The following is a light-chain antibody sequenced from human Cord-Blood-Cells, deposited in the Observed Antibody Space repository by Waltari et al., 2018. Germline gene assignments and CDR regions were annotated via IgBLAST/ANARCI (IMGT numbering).Light chain of an antibody. CDR1: QSISSY. J-gene: IGKJ2*01. Sequence: DIQMTQSPSSLSASVGDRVTITSRASQSISSYLNWYQQKPGKAPKLLIYAASSLQSGVPSRFSGSGSGTEFTLTISSLQPEDFATYYCQQSYSTPYTFGQGTKLEIK. CDR2: AAS. V-gene: IGKV1-39*01. CDR3: QQSYSTPYT.